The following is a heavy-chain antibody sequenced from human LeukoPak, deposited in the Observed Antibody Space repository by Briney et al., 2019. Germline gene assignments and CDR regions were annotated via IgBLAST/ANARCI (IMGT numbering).Heavy chain of an antibody. CDR3: ARGITMVRGAFDY. D-gene: IGHD3-10*01. J-gene: IGHJ4*02. Sequence: GGSLRLSCAASGFTVSSNYMSWVRQAPGKGLEWVSVIYSGGSTYYADSVKGRFAISRDNSKNTLYLQMNSLRAEDTAVYYCARGITMVRGAFDYWGQGTLVTVSS. V-gene: IGHV3-66*01. CDR2: IYSGGST. CDR1: GFTVSSNY.